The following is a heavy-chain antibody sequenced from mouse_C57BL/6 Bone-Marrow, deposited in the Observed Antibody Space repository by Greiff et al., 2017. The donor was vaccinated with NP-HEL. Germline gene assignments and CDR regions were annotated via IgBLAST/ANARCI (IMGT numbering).Heavy chain of an antibody. CDR3: ASPYDYDVAWFAY. Sequence: EVQGVESGGDLVKPGGSLKLSCAASGFTFSSYGMSWVRQTPDKRLEWVATISSGGSYTYYPDSVKGRFTISRDNAKNTLYLQMSSLQSEDTAMYYCASPYDYDVAWFAYWGQGTLVTVS. V-gene: IGHV5-6*01. D-gene: IGHD2-4*01. CDR2: ISSGGSYT. J-gene: IGHJ3*01. CDR1: GFTFSSYG.